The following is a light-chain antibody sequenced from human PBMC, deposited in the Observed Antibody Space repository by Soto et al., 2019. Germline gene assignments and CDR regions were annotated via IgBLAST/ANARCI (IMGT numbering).Light chain of an antibody. CDR3: QQTSSAIHT. V-gene: IGKV1-39*01. CDR2: AAS. J-gene: IGKJ2*01. Sequence: DIQMTQSPSSLSASVGDRVTITCRASQSIRTHLNWYQQKAGKAPKLLINAASSLQSGVPSRFSGRGSGTDFTLTISSLRPEAFANYYCQQTSSAIHTFGQGTKLEI. CDR1: QSIRTH.